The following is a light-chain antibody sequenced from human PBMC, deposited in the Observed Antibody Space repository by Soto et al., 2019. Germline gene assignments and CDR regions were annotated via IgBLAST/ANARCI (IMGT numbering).Light chain of an antibody. Sequence: QSVLTQPPSASGTPGQRVTMSCSGSSSNIGGNTVSWFQQLPGTAPKLLIYTNDQWPSGVPDRFSGSKSGTSASLAISGLQSEDEADYYCAAWDDSLSGWVFGGGTKLTVL. V-gene: IGLV1-44*01. CDR3: AAWDDSLSGWV. CDR1: SSNIGGNT. CDR2: TND. J-gene: IGLJ3*02.